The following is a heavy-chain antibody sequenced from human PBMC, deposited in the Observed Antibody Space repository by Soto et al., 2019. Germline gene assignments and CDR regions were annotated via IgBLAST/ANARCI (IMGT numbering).Heavy chain of an antibody. CDR1: GYSFTSYW. D-gene: IGHD6-13*01. Sequence: PGESLKISCKGSGYSFTSYWISWVRQMPGKGLEWMGRIDPSDSYTNYSPSFQGHVTISADKSISTAYLQWNSLKASDTAMYYCARIAAAYYYYYGMDVWGQGTTVTDSS. V-gene: IGHV5-10-1*01. CDR3: ARIAAAYYYYYGMDV. J-gene: IGHJ6*02. CDR2: IDPSDSYT.